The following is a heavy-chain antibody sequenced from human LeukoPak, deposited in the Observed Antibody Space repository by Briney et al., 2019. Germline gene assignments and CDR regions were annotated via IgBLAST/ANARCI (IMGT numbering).Heavy chain of an antibody. CDR2: INHSGST. D-gene: IGHD6-6*01. V-gene: IGHV4-34*01. CDR1: GGSFSGYY. Sequence: SETLSLTCAVYGGSFSGYYWSWIRQPPGKGLEGIGEINHSGSTNYNPSLKSRVTISVDTSKNQFSLKLSSVTAADTAVYYCARVGQQLVRRRVDPWGQGTLVTVSS. J-gene: IGHJ5*02. CDR3: ARVGQQLVRRRVDP.